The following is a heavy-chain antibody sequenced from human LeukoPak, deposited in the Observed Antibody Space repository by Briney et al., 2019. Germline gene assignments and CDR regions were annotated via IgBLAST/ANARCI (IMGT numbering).Heavy chain of an antibody. D-gene: IGHD3-22*01. CDR1: GGSISSGGYS. CDR2: IYYSGST. V-gene: IGHV4-30-4*07. Sequence: SETLSLTCAVSGGSISSGGYSWSWIRQPAGKGLEWIGYIYYSGSTYYNPSLKSRVTISVDTSKNQFSLKLSSVTAADTAVYYCARVKTVHYYDSSGYRDYFDYWGQGTLVTVSS. CDR3: ARVKTVHYYDSSGYRDYFDY. J-gene: IGHJ4*02.